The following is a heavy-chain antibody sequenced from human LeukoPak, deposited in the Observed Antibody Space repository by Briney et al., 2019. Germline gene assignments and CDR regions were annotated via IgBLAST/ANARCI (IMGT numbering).Heavy chain of an antibody. CDR2: ISFDGSQK. CDR3: SKDLTSDFGGGLDP. CDR1: GFTFSNYG. D-gene: IGHD3-10*01. J-gene: IGHJ5*02. V-gene: IGHV3-30*02. Sequence: GGSLRLSCAASGFTFSNYGMHWVRQAPGKGLEWVALISFDGSQKYYADSVKGRFTISRDNSKSTVCLQMNSLRVEDAAVYYCSKDLTSDFGGGLDPWGQGTLVTVSS.